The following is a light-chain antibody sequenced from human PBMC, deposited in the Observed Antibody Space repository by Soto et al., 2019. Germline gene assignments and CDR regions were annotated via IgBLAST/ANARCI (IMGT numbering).Light chain of an antibody. CDR2: GNN. Sequence: QSVLTQPPSVSGAPGQGVTISCTGSSSNLGAGFDVHWYQQLPGTAPKLLMYGNNNRPSGVPDRFSGSRSGTSASLAITGLQTADEGDYYCLSYDSSLRGWVFGGGTQLTVL. J-gene: IGLJ3*02. CDR1: SSNLGAGFD. V-gene: IGLV1-40*01. CDR3: LSYDSSLRGWV.